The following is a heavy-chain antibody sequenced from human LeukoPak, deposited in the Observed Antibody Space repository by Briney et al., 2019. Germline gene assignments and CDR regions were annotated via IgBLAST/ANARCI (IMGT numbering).Heavy chain of an antibody. V-gene: IGHV3-74*03. D-gene: IGHD6-6*01. J-gene: IGHJ4*02. Sequence: GGSLRLSCAASGFPFSNYWMHWVRQAPGKGLVWVSRINSDGSGTTYADSVKGRFTISRDNAKNTLYLQMNSLRTEDSALYYCAKDIGREYSRQQVFDYWGQGTLVTVSS. CDR1: GFPFSNYW. CDR2: INSDGSGT. CDR3: AKDIGREYSRQQVFDY.